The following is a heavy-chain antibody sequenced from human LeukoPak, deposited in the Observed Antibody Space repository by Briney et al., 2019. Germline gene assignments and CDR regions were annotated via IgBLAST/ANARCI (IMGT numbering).Heavy chain of an antibody. J-gene: IGHJ4*02. CDR1: GFTFSSYG. Sequence: PGGSLRLSCGAPGFTFSSYGMHWVRQAPGKGLEWVAFIRYDGSNKYYADSVKGRFTISRDNSKNTLYLQMNSLRAEDTAVYYCAKDTWLVREGYFDYWGQGTLVTVSS. CDR3: AKDTWLVREGYFDY. CDR2: IRYDGSNK. D-gene: IGHD6-19*01. V-gene: IGHV3-30*02.